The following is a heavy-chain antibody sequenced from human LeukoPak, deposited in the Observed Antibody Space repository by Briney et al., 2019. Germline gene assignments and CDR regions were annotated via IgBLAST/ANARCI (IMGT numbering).Heavy chain of an antibody. CDR3: AKPFLLRSYYYMDV. Sequence: ARSRRLSCAASGFTFSSYCMHWVRQAPSKGLEWVAVIRYNVSNKYYADSVKGRFTIYRDNSKNKLYLQMHSLRAEDTAVYYCAKPFLLRSYYYMDVWGKGTTVTVSS. V-gene: IGHV3-33*06. D-gene: IGHD3-3*01. CDR2: IRYNVSNK. CDR1: GFTFSSYC. J-gene: IGHJ6*03.